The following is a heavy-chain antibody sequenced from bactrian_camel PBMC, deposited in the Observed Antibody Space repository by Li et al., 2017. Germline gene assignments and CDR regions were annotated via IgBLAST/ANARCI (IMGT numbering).Heavy chain of an antibody. J-gene: IGHJ4*01. V-gene: IGHV3S28*01. CDR3: ATLRWLDY. CDR1: GFTFSRYD. D-gene: IGHD6*01. CDR2: VNNGGDRT. Sequence: LVQPGGSLRLSCKVSGFTFSRYDMNWVRQAPGKGLEWVSGVNNGGDRTYYADSVKGRFTISRDNAKDTLYLQMNNLKTEDTAVYYCATLRWLDYWGQGTQVTVS.